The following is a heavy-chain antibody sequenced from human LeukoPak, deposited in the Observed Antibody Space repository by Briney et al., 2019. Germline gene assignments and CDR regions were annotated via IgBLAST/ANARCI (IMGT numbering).Heavy chain of an antibody. Sequence: PGGSLRLFCAASGFTFRSYGMTWVRQAPGKGLEWVSAISGSGDSTYYADSVKGRFTISRDNSRNTLYLQMNSLRAGDTAVYYCARLSSSWYQDWYFDLWGRGTLVTVSS. J-gene: IGHJ2*01. CDR2: ISGSGDST. D-gene: IGHD6-13*01. V-gene: IGHV3-23*01. CDR3: ARLSSSWYQDWYFDL. CDR1: GFTFRSYG.